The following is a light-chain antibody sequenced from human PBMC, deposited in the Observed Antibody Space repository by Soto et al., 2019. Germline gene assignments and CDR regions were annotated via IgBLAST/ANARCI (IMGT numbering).Light chain of an antibody. J-gene: IGKJ1*01. Sequence: EIAMTQSPATLSVSPGESATLSCRASQSASSTVAWYQQKSGQAPRLLIYYASTRAIGVPARFSGSGSGTDFTLTITSLQSEDFGVYYCQQYKDWPTTFGQGTKVEIK. CDR3: QQYKDWPTT. CDR2: YAS. V-gene: IGKV3-15*01. CDR1: QSASST.